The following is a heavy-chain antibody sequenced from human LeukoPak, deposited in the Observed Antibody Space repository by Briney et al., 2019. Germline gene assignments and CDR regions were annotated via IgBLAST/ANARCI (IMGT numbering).Heavy chain of an antibody. D-gene: IGHD6-13*01. Sequence: HPGGSLRLSCAASGFTFSSYGMHWVRQAPGKGLEWVAVISYDGSNKYYADSVKGRFTISRDNSKNTLYLQMNSLRAEDTAVYYCARAAGAAAGMYYFDYWGQGTLVTVSS. J-gene: IGHJ4*02. CDR2: ISYDGSNK. CDR3: ARAAGAAAGMYYFDY. CDR1: GFTFSSYG. V-gene: IGHV3-30*19.